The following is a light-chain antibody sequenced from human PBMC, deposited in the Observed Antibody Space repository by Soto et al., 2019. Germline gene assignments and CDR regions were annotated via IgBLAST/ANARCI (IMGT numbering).Light chain of an antibody. CDR1: HRVSSY. J-gene: IGKJ4*01. CDR3: PQYNNSPVP. Sequence: RMMSQARETVAVGKSVGLGGRCIARHRVSSYLAWYQQRPGQAPRLLIYGVSTRANGVPARFSGSGSRTASNLTIRRPQSADFAAYSCPQYNNSPVPFGGGTKVDIK. V-gene: IGKV3-15*01. CDR2: GVS.